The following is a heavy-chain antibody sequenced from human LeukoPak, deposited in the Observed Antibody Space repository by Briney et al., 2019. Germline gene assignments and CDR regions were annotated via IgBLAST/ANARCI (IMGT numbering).Heavy chain of an antibody. CDR3: ARDSGGDVVVPAAPPYGMDV. Sequence: SVKVSCKASGGTFSSYAISWVRQAPGQGLEWMGRIIPILGIANYAQKFQGRVTITTDKSTSTAYMELSSLRSEDTAVYYCARDSGGDVVVPAAPPYGMDVWGQGTTVTVSS. D-gene: IGHD2-2*01. V-gene: IGHV1-69*04. CDR2: IIPILGIA. J-gene: IGHJ6*02. CDR1: GGTFSSYA.